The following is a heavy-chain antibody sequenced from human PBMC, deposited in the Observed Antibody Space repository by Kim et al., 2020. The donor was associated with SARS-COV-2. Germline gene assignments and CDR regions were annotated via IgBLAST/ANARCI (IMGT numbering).Heavy chain of an antibody. CDR2: IKPDGSVQ. J-gene: IGHJ4*02. D-gene: IGHD1-26*01. CDR1: GFTFSTYW. CDR3: TGGGYNGY. V-gene: IGHV3-7*01. Sequence: GGSLRLSCAASGFTFSTYWMTWVRQAPGKGLEWLANIKPDGSVQYYVDSVRGRFTISRDNSKRSLYLQMNSLRADDTAVYYCTGGGYNGYWGQETQFTVS.